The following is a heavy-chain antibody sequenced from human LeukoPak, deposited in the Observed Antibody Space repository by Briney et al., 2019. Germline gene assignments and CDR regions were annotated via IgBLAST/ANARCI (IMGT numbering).Heavy chain of an antibody. CDR3: ARQLGAYSYPFDI. D-gene: IGHD3-16*01. Sequence: SSETLSLTCTVSGGSISSSSYYWGWIRQPPGKGLEWIGSIYFTGTTLYNPSLTSRVTISVDTSKNQFSLRLNSVTAADTAVYYCARQLGAYSYPFDIWGQGTKVTVSS. J-gene: IGHJ3*02. V-gene: IGHV4-39*01. CDR2: IYFTGTT. CDR1: GGSISSSSYY.